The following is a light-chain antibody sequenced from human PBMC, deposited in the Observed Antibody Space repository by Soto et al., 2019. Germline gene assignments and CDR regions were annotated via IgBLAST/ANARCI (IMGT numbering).Light chain of an antibody. V-gene: IGKV3-15*01. CDR1: QSVNSN. Sequence: EKVMTQSPAALSVSPGERATLSCRASQSVNSNLAWYQQKAGQAPRLLLYGASTSATGIPARFSGSASGTEFSLTISSLQSEDSAVYYCQQYNDWPLTFGGGTQVEIK. J-gene: IGKJ4*01. CDR3: QQYNDWPLT. CDR2: GAS.